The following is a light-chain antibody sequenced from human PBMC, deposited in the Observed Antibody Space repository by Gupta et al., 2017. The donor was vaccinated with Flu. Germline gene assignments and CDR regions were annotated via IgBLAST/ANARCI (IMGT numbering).Light chain of an antibody. Sequence: EIVLTQSPGTLSLSPGERATLSCRPSQSVSSSYLAWYQQKPGQAPRLLIYGASSRATGIPDRFSGGGSGTDFTLTISRLEPEDFAVYYCQQYGSSRIFTFGPGTKVDIK. CDR2: GAS. CDR1: QSVSSSY. J-gene: IGKJ3*01. V-gene: IGKV3-20*01. CDR3: QQYGSSRIFT.